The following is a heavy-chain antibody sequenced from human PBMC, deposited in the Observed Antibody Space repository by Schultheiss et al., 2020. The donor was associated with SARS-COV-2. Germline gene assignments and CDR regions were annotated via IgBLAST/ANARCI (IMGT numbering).Heavy chain of an antibody. J-gene: IGHJ6*02. CDR2: INHSGST. Sequence: SETLSLTCAVYGGSFSDYYMSWIRQHPGKGLEWIGEINHSGSTNYNPSLKSRVTISVDTSKNQFSLKLSSVTAADTAVYYCARPNLDYYYYYGMDVWGQGTTVTVSS. V-gene: IGHV4-34*01. CDR3: ARPNLDYYYYYGMDV. CDR1: GGSFSDYY. D-gene: IGHD3/OR15-3a*01.